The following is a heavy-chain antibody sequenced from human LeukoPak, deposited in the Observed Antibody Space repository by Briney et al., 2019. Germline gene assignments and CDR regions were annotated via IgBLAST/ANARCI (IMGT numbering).Heavy chain of an antibody. CDR2: ISSSSSTI. CDR1: GFTFSSYS. CDR3: ARDCSGGSCYSGWGYYYGMDV. Sequence: GGSLRLSCAASGFTFSSYSMNWVRQAPGKGLEWVSYISSSSSTIYYADSVKGRFTISRDNAKNSLYLQMNSLRAEDTAVYYCARDCSGGSCYSGWGYYYGMDVWGQGTTVSVSS. J-gene: IGHJ6*02. V-gene: IGHV3-48*04. D-gene: IGHD2-15*01.